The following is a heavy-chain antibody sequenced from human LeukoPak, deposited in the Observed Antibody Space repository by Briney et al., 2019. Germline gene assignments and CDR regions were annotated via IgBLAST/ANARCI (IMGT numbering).Heavy chain of an antibody. D-gene: IGHD4-17*01. CDR2: ISYDGSNK. CDR3: ARGGRTTWHGMDV. Sequence: GRSLRLSCAASGFTFSSYGMHWVRQAPGKGLEWVAVISYDGSNKYYADSVKGRFTISRDNSKNTLYLQMNSLRAEDTAVYYCARGGRTTWHGMDVWGQGTTDTVSS. J-gene: IGHJ6*02. V-gene: IGHV3-30*03. CDR1: GFTFSSYG.